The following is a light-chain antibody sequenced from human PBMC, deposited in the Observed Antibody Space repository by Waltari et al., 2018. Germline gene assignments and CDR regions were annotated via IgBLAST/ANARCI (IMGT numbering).Light chain of an antibody. CDR2: DAS. CDR1: QSFTRY. CDR3: QHYVRLPVT. V-gene: IGKV3-20*01. Sequence: EIVLTQSPGTLSLSPGERATLSCRASQSFTRYLAWYQHKPGQAPRLLIYDASTRAAGIADRFSGSGFGTDFTLTIGRLEPEDSAVYYCQHYVRLPVTFGQGTKVEIK. J-gene: IGKJ1*01.